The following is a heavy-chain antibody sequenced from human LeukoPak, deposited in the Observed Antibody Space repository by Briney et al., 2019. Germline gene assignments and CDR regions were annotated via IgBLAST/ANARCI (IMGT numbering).Heavy chain of an antibody. D-gene: IGHD5-12*01. CDR2: IYSGGST. J-gene: IGHJ4*02. V-gene: IGHV3-53*01. CDR1: GFTVSSNY. CDR3: AKEHYSGYDLFDY. Sequence: GGSLRLSCAASGFTVSSNYMSWVRQAPGKGLEWVSVIYSGGSTYYADSVKGRFTISRDNSKNTLYLQMNSLRAEDTAVYYCAKEHYSGYDLFDYWGQGTLVTVSS.